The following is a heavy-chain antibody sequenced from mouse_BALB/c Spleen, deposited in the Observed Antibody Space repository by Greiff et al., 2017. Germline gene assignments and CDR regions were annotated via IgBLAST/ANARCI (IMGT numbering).Heavy chain of an antibody. D-gene: IGHD2-14*01. CDR1: GFTFSDYG. CDR3: ARDRRYDGNYYAMDY. J-gene: IGHJ4*01. Sequence: EVNVVESGGSLVQPGGSRKLSCAASGFTFSDYGMAWVRQAPGKGPEWVAFISNLAYSIYYADTVTGRFTISRENAKNTLYLEMSSLRSEDTAMYYCARDRRYDGNYYAMDYWGQGTSVTVSS. V-gene: IGHV5-15*02. CDR2: ISNLAYSI.